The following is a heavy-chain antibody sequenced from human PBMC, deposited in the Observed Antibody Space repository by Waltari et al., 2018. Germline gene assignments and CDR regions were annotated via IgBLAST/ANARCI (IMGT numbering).Heavy chain of an antibody. D-gene: IGHD3-22*01. Sequence: QVHLVQSGAEVKTPGSSVTVSCKASGGTFSSYAMSWVPMAPGQGLAWMGGIIPIFGSANYAQKFQGRVTITVDESTSTGYMELSSLRSEDTAMYYCARGPRYYYDSSGPNWDFYYGMDVWGQGTTVTVSS. V-gene: IGHV1-69*01. CDR1: GGTFSSYA. CDR2: IIPIFGSA. CDR3: ARGPRYYYDSSGPNWDFYYGMDV. J-gene: IGHJ6*02.